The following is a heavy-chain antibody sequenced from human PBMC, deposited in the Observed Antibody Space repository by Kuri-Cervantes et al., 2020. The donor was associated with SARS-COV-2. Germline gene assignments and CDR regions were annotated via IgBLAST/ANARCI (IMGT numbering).Heavy chain of an antibody. J-gene: IGHJ5*02. CDR2: IYYSGTT. V-gene: IGHV4-30-4*08. Sequence: LRLSCTVSGGSISSVDHYWSWIRQPPGKGLEWIGYIYYSGTTYYNPSLKSRVTISVDTSKNQFSLKLSSVTAADTAVYYCARESSSSWYWFDPWGQGTLVTVSS. D-gene: IGHD6-13*01. CDR3: ARESSSSWYWFDP. CDR1: GGSISSVDHY.